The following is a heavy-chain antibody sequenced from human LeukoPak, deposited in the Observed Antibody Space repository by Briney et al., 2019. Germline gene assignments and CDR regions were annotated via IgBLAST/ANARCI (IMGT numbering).Heavy chain of an antibody. V-gene: IGHV4-31*03. CDR3: ARGVRWLQLSYFDY. CDR2: IYYSGST. J-gene: IGHJ4*02. D-gene: IGHD5-24*01. CDR1: SGSISSGVYY. Sequence: SQTLSLTCPVSSGSISSGVYYWSWIRPPPGKGLEWIGYIYYSGSTYYNPSLKSRVTISVDTSKNQFSLKLCSVTAADTAVYYCARGVRWLQLSYFDYWGQGTLVTVSS.